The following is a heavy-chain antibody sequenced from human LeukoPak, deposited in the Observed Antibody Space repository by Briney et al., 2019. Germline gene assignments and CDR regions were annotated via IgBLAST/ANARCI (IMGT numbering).Heavy chain of an antibody. CDR2: ISSSSSYI. V-gene: IGHV3-21*04. CDR1: GFTFSSYS. Sequence: PGGSLRLSCAASGFTFSSYSMNWVRQAPGKGLEWVSSISSSSSYIYYADSVKGRFTISRDNAKNSLYLQMNSLRAEDTAVYYCARDFHYDSRSEAFDIWGQGTMVTVSS. CDR3: ARDFHYDSRSEAFDI. D-gene: IGHD3-22*01. J-gene: IGHJ3*02.